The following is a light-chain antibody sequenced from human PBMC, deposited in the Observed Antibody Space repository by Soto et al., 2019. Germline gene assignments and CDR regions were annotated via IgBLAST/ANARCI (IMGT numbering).Light chain of an antibody. Sequence: QSALTQPPSASGSPGQSVTISCTAVTSDGSDYNYFSWCQQHPDKAPKLIIYEVSQWPSGVPDRLSGSKSGNTASLTVSGLQAEDEGDYYCSSYAGSTEVFGPGTKLTVL. V-gene: IGLV2-8*01. CDR1: TSDGSDYNY. CDR3: SSYAGSTEV. CDR2: EVS. J-gene: IGLJ1*01.